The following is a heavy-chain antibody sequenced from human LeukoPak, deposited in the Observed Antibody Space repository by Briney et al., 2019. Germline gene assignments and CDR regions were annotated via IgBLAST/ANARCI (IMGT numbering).Heavy chain of an antibody. J-gene: IGHJ4*02. V-gene: IGHV4-59*08. CDR2: IYYSGDT. CDR1: GGSMNNYY. D-gene: IGHD3-10*02. Sequence: SETLSLTCNVSGGSMNNYYWSWIRQPPGRGLEWIGYIYYSGDTNYSPALKSRVTLSVDTSKNQFSLKLASVTAADTAVYYCARQPHMLGAYYFDYWGQGTLVTVSS. CDR3: ARQPHMLGAYYFDY.